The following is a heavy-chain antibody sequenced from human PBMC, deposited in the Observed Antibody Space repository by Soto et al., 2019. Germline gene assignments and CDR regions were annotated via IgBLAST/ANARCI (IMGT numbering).Heavy chain of an antibody. CDR1: GGTFSSYA. J-gene: IGHJ5*02. CDR2: IIPIFGTA. D-gene: IGHD3-10*01. V-gene: IGHV1-69*13. CDR3: ARDLVTMVRANWFDP. Sequence: RASVKVSCKASGGTFSSYAISWVRQAPGQGLEWMGGIIPIFGTANYAQKFQGRVTITADASTSTAYMELNSLRAEDTAVYYCARDLVTMVRANWFDPWGQGTLVTVSS.